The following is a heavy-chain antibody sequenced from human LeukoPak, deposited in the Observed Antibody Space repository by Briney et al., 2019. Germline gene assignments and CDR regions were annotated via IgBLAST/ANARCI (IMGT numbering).Heavy chain of an antibody. CDR2: INPSGGST. J-gene: IGHJ4*02. V-gene: IGHV1-46*03. CDR3: ARVTDYDFWSGPYYFDY. Sequence: ASVTVSCKASGYTFTNYYMHWVRQAPGQGLEWMGIINPSGGSTSYAQKFQGRVTMTRDTSTSTVYMELSSLRSEDTAVYYCARVTDYDFWSGPYYFDYWGQGTLVTVSS. CDR1: GYTFTNYY. D-gene: IGHD3-3*01.